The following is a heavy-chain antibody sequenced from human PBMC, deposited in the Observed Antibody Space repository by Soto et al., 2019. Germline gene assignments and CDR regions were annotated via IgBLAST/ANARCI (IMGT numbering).Heavy chain of an antibody. V-gene: IGHV1-2*02. Sequence: ASVKVSCKASGYTFSGFYMHWVRQAPGQGLEWMGWINPNSGGTKSAEKFQGRVTMTRDTSISTAYMELSRLTSDDTAVYYFASDAVTGTAGLDFWCPGTQLTGSS. D-gene: IGHD6-19*01. CDR2: INPNSGGT. CDR3: ASDAVTGTAGLDF. CDR1: GYTFSGFY. J-gene: IGHJ4*02.